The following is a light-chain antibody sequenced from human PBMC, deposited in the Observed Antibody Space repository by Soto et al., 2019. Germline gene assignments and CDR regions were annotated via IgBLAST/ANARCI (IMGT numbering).Light chain of an antibody. CDR1: QSVSSSY. V-gene: IGKV3-20*01. Sequence: EIVLTQSPGTLSLSPGERATLSCRASQSVSSSYLAWYQQKPGQAPRLLIYGASSRATGIPERFSGSGSGSDFTLTISRLEPEDFAVFYCQQFGDSPYTFGQGTKLEIK. CDR3: QQFGDSPYT. CDR2: GAS. J-gene: IGKJ2*01.